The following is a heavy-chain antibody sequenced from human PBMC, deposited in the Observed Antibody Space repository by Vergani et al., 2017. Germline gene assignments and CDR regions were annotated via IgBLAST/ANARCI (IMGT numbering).Heavy chain of an antibody. J-gene: IGHJ6*02. CDR2: IKHSGST. CDR3: AGVPRHGSGGSCWRPYYYYCMDV. V-gene: IGHV4-34*01. CDR1: GGSFSGYY. Sequence: QVQLQQWGAGLLKPSETLSLTCAVYGGSFSGYYWSWIRQPPGKGLEWIGEIKHSGSTNYNPSLKSRVTISVDTSKNQFPLKLSSVTAADTAGYYCAGVPRHGSGGSCWRPYYYYCMDVWGQGTTVTVSS. D-gene: IGHD2-15*01.